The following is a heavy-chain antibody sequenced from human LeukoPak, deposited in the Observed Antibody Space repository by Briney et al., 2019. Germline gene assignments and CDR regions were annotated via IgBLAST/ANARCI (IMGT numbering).Heavy chain of an antibody. D-gene: IGHD3-22*01. Sequence: GASVKVSCKASSYTFTSYGISCVRQAPGQGLEWMGWISAHNGHTNTAQKVQGSLTMTTDTSTSTAYMELRSLISDDTAVYYCARDYSDSSGRFDYWGQGTLVTVSS. CDR1: SYTFTSYG. V-gene: IGHV1-18*01. CDR3: ARDYSDSSGRFDY. CDR2: ISAHNGHT. J-gene: IGHJ4*02.